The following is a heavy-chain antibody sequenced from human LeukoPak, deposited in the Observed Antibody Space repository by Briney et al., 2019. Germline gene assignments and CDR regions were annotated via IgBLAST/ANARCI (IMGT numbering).Heavy chain of an antibody. Sequence: SETLSLTCTVSGGSISTYYWSWIRQPPGKGLEWIGYVYYSGSTNYNPSLKSRVTISADTSKNQFSLRLRSVTAADTAVYYCARGLNNRKSGRRFDVFEIWGQGTMVTVSS. CDR3: ARGLNNRKSGRRFDVFEI. CDR2: VYYSGST. V-gene: IGHV4-59*01. D-gene: IGHD1-14*01. CDR1: GGSISTYY. J-gene: IGHJ3*02.